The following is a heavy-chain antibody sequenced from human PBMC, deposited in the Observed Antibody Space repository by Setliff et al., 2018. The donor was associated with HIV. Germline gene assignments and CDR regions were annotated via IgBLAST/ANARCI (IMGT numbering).Heavy chain of an antibody. CDR1: GGSISSSSYY. D-gene: IGHD6-19*01. CDR2: IYYSGST. CDR3: ASPASGGSSGQYHY. V-gene: IGHV4-39*01. J-gene: IGHJ4*02. Sequence: SETLSLTCTVSGGSISSSSYYWGWIRQPPGKGLEWIGSIYYSGSTYYNPSLKSRVAISVDTSKNQFSLKLSSVTAADTAVYYCASPASGGSSGQYHYWGQGTRVTVSA.